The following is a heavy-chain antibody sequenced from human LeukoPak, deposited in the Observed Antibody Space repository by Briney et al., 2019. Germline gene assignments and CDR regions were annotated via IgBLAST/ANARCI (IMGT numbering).Heavy chain of an antibody. CDR2: VYYSGST. Sequence: SETLSLTCTVSGGSISNYYWNWIRQPPGKGLEWIAYVYYSGSTNYNPSLKSRVTISVDTSKNQVSLNLTSVTAADTAVYYCAGQRYDILTGYYNPVAYWGQGTRVTVSS. V-gene: IGHV4-59*01. J-gene: IGHJ4*02. D-gene: IGHD3-9*01. CDR1: GGSISNYY. CDR3: AGQRYDILTGYYNPVAY.